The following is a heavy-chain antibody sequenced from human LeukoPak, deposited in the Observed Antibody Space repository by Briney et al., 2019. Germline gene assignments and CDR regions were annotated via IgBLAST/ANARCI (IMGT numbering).Heavy chain of an antibody. V-gene: IGHV3-48*03. D-gene: IGHD1-26*01. CDR3: ARRLSIVGANFFDY. J-gene: IGHJ4*02. CDR1: GFTFSNYE. CDR2: IPSSGSTI. Sequence: PGGSLRLSCAASGFTFSNYEMNWVRQAPGKGLEWVSYIPSSGSTIYYADSVKGRFTISRDNAKNSLYLQMNSLRAEDTAVYYCARRLSIVGANFFDYWGQGTLVTVSS.